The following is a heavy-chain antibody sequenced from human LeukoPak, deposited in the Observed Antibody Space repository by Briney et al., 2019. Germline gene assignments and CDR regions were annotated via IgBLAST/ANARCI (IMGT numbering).Heavy chain of an antibody. D-gene: IGHD2-2*01. Sequence: SQTLSLTCTVSGGSISSGDYYWSWLRQPPGKGLEWIGYIYYRGSTYYNPSLKRRVTISVDTSKNQFSLKLSSVTAADTAVYYCARLGPNRKYCSSTSCSHFDYWGQGTLVTVSS. CDR3: ARLGPNRKYCSSTSCSHFDY. J-gene: IGHJ4*02. CDR1: GGSISSGDYY. V-gene: IGHV4-30-4*01. CDR2: IYYRGST.